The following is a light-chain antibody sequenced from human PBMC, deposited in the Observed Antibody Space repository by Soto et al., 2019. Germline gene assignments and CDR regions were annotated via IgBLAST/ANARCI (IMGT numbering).Light chain of an antibody. CDR1: QSVSSSY. V-gene: IGKV3-20*01. CDR3: QEYGSSPPYT. CDR2: GAS. J-gene: IGKJ2*01. Sequence: EIVLTQSPRTLSLSPGERATLSCRASQSVSSSYLAWYQQKPGQAPRLLIYGASSRATGIPDRFSGSGFGTDFTLTISRLEPEDFAVYYCQEYGSSPPYTFGQGTKLE.